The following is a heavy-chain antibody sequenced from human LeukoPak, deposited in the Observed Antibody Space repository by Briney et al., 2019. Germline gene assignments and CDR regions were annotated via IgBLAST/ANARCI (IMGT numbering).Heavy chain of an antibody. J-gene: IGHJ3*02. V-gene: IGHV3-21*04. CDR1: GFTFSSYH. Sequence: PGGSLRLSCAASGFTFSSYHMNWVRQAPGKGLEWVSSISSSSVYTHYADSVKSRITISRDNGKNSLYLQMNSLTAEDTALYYCARDALRDDAFDIWGQGTMVTVSS. CDR3: ARDALRDDAFDI. CDR2: ISSSSVYT.